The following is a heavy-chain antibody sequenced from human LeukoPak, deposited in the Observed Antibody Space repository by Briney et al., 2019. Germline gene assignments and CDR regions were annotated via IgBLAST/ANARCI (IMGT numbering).Heavy chain of an antibody. V-gene: IGHV1-18*01. J-gene: IGHJ2*01. Sequence: GASVKVSCKASGYTFTSYGISWVRQAPGQGLEWMGWISAYNGNTNYAQKLQGRVTMTTDTSTSTAYMELRSLRSDDTAVYYCARQAVASGPLSRQYWYFDLWGRGTLVTVSS. CDR3: ARQAVASGPLSRQYWYFDL. CDR1: GYTFTSYG. CDR2: ISAYNGNT. D-gene: IGHD6-19*01.